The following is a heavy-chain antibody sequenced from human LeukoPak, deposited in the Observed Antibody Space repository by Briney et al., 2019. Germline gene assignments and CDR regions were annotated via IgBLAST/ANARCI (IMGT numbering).Heavy chain of an antibody. V-gene: IGHV3-23*01. D-gene: IGHD3-22*01. CDR3: AKGHYDSSGYYSELFDY. CDR2: ITGHGGIT. Sequence: PGGSLRLSCAASGFTFSSYAMSWVRQAPGKGLEWVSVITGHGGITYYADSVKGRFTISRDNSKNTLHLQMNSLRAEDTAVYYCAKGHYDSSGYYSELFDYWGQGTLVTVSS. J-gene: IGHJ4*02. CDR1: GFTFSSYA.